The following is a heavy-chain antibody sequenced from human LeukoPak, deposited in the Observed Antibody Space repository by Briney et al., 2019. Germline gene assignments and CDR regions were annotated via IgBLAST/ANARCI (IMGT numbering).Heavy chain of an antibody. Sequence: PGGTLRLSCAASGFTFSSYGMSWVRQAPGKGLEWIGEINHSGSTNYNPSLKSRVTISVDTSKNQFSLSLSSVTAADTALYYCVRDSRDTVTYSFDYWGQGTLVTVSS. CDR1: GFTFSSYG. D-gene: IGHD4-11*01. CDR3: VRDSRDTVTYSFDY. J-gene: IGHJ4*02. V-gene: IGHV4-34*01. CDR2: INHSGST.